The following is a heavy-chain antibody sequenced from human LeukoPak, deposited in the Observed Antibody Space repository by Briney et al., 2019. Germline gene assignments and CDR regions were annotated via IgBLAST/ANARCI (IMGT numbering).Heavy chain of an antibody. CDR3: AREGDILTGYDY. D-gene: IGHD3-9*01. J-gene: IGHJ4*02. Sequence: GRSLRLSCAASGFTFSSYGMHWVRQAPGKGLEWVAVISYDGSNKYYADSVKGRFTISRDNSKNTLYLQMNSLRAEDTAVYYCAREGDILTGYDYWGQGTLVTVSS. V-gene: IGHV3-30*19. CDR1: GFTFSSYG. CDR2: ISYDGSNK.